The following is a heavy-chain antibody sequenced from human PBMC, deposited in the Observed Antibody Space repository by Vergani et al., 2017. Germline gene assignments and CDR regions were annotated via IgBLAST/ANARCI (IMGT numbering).Heavy chain of an antibody. Sequence: EVQLVQSGAEVKKPGESLRISCKGSGYSFTSYWISWVRQMPGKGLEWMGRIDPSDSYTNYSPSFQGHVTISADKSISTAYLQWSSLKASDTAMYYCARDPVSGYDFVGFDYWGQGTLVTVSS. J-gene: IGHJ4*02. CDR3: ARDPVSGYDFVGFDY. CDR1: GYSFTSYW. V-gene: IGHV5-10-1*03. CDR2: IDPSDSYT. D-gene: IGHD5-12*01.